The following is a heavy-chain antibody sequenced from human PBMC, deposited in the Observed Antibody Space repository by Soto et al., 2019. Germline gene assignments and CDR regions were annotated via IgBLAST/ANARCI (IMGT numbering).Heavy chain of an antibody. Sequence: SETLSLTCAVSGYSIISSNWWGWIRQPPGKGLEWIGYIYYSGTTYYNPSLKSRVTMSVDTSKNQFSLRLSSVTAADTAVEYCARHETLHGEDADWGQGTLVIVS. V-gene: IGHV4-28*01. CDR2: IYYSGTT. CDR3: ARHETLHGEDAD. J-gene: IGHJ4*02. CDR1: GYSIISSNW. D-gene: IGHD4-17*01.